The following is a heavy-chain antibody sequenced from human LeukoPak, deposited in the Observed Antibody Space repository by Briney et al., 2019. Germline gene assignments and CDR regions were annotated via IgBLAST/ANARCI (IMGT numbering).Heavy chain of an antibody. J-gene: IGHJ5*02. Sequence: GGSLRLSCAASGFTVSSNYMSWVRQAPGKGLEWVSVIYSGGSTYYADSVKGRFTISRDNSKNTLYLQMNSLRAEDTAVYYCARDLSIGWFDPWGQGTLVTVSS. CDR3: ARDLSIGWFDP. V-gene: IGHV3-53*01. CDR1: GFTVSSNY. D-gene: IGHD6-6*01. CDR2: IYSGGST.